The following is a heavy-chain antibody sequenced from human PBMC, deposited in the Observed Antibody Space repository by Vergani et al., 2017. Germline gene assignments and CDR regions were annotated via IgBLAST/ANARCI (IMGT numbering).Heavy chain of an antibody. CDR3: AKSWDYGDSYFDY. CDR1: GFTFSSYS. J-gene: IGHJ4*02. V-gene: IGHV3-23*04. CDR2: ISGSGGST. D-gene: IGHD4-17*01. Sequence: EVQLVESGGGLVQPGGSLRLSCAASGFTFSSYSMNWVRQAPGKGLEWVSAISGSGGSTYYADSVKGRFTISRDNSKNTLYLQMNSLRAEDTAVYYCAKSWDYGDSYFDYWGQGTLVTVSS.